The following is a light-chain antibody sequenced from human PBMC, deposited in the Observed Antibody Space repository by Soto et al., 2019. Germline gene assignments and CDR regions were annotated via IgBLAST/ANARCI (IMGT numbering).Light chain of an antibody. J-gene: IGLJ1*01. Sequence: QSALTQPASVSGSPGQSITISCTGTSSDVGGYNYVSWYQQHPGKAPKLMIYEVSNRPSGVSNRFSGSKSGNTASLTISGLQAEDAADYYCSSYTSSSPYVFGTGTNLTVL. CDR2: EVS. CDR1: SSDVGGYNY. CDR3: SSYTSSSPYV. V-gene: IGLV2-14*01.